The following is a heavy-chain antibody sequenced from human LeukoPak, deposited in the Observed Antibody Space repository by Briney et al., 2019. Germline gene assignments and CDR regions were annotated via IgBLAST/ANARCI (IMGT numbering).Heavy chain of an antibody. CDR1: GFTFDDYG. V-gene: IGHV3-20*01. J-gene: IGHJ3*02. Sequence: AGGSLRLSCAASGFTFDDYGMSWVRQAPGKGLEWVSGINWNGGSTGYADSVKGRFTISRDNAKNSLYLQMNNLRAEDTALYHCARGGGSSAFDIWGQGTMVTVSS. CDR3: ARGGGSSAFDI. CDR2: INWNGGST. D-gene: IGHD3-16*01.